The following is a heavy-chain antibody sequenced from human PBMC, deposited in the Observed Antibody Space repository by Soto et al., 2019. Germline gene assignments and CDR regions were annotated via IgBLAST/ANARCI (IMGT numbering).Heavy chain of an antibody. CDR3: ARDNSRGYSYGIFDY. J-gene: IGHJ4*02. CDR2: IYYSGST. V-gene: IGHV4-31*03. D-gene: IGHD5-18*01. CDR1: GGSISSGGYY. Sequence: SETLSLTCTVSGGSISSGGYYWSWIRQHPGKGLEWIGYIYYSGSTYYNPSLKSRVTISVDTSKNQFSLKLSSVTAADTAVYYCARDNSRGYSYGIFDYLGQGTQVTVS.